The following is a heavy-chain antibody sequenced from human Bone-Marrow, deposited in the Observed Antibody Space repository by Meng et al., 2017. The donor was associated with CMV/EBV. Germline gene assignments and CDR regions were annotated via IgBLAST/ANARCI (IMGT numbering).Heavy chain of an antibody. D-gene: IGHD2-2*01. J-gene: IGHJ4*02. CDR3: AKSPQSRFIVVVPADKQQLREISVSKQGY. Sequence: GESLKISCAASGFTFSSYAMSWVRQAPGKGLEWVSAISGSGGSTYDADSVKGRFTISRDNSKNTLYLQMNSLRAEDTAVYYCAKSPQSRFIVVVPADKQQLREISVSKQGYWGQGTLVTVYS. CDR1: GFTFSSYA. CDR2: ISGSGGST. V-gene: IGHV3-23*01.